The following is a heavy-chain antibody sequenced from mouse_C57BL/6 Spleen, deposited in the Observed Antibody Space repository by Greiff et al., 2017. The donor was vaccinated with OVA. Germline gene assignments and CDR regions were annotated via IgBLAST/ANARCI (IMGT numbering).Heavy chain of an antibody. CDR1: GFTFSDYG. CDR2: ISSGSSTI. D-gene: IGHD4-1*01. Sequence: EVKVEESGGGLVKPGGSLKLSCAASGFTFSDYGMHWVRQAPEKGLEWVAYISSGSSTIYYADTVKGRFTISRDNAKNTLFLQMTSLRSEDTAMYYCARRLGLIDYWGQGTTLTVSS. V-gene: IGHV5-17*01. J-gene: IGHJ2*01. CDR3: ARRLGLIDY.